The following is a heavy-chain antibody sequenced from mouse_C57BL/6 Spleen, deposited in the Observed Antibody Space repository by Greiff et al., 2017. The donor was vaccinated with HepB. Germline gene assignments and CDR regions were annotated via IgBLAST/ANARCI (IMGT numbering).Heavy chain of an antibody. V-gene: IGHV5-12*01. CDR2: ISNGGGST. CDR3: ARRDGSSYKGGAMDY. Sequence: EVKLVESGGGLVQPGGSLKLSCAASGFTFSDYYMYWVRQTPEKRLEWVAYISNGGGSTYYPDNVKGRFTISRDNAKDTLYLQVSRLKSEDTAMYYGARRDGSSYKGGAMDYWGQGTSVTVSS. D-gene: IGHD1-1*01. J-gene: IGHJ4*01. CDR1: GFTFSDYY.